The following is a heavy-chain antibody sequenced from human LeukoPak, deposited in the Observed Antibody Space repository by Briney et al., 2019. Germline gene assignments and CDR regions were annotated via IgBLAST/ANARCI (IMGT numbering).Heavy chain of an antibody. V-gene: IGHV1-69*13. CDR3: ARVEWTAVAGTGYDYYGMDV. Sequence: SVKVSCKASGGTFSSYAISWVRQAPGQGLEWMGGIIPIFGTANYAQKFQGRVTITADESTSTAYMELSSLRSEDTAVYYCARVEWTAVAGTGYDYYGMDVWGQGTTVTVSS. CDR2: IIPIFGTA. J-gene: IGHJ6*02. CDR1: GGTFSSYA. D-gene: IGHD6-19*01.